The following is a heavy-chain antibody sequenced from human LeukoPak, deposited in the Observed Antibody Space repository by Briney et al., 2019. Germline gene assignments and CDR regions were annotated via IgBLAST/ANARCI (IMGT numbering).Heavy chain of an antibody. V-gene: IGHV3-21*01. CDR2: ISSSSSYI. CDR1: GFTFSSYC. Sequence: KTGGSLRLSCAASGFTFSSYCMNWVRQAPGKGLEWVASISSSSSYIYYADSVKGRFTISRDNAKNSLYLQMNSLRAEDTAVYYCARDFYPDYYDSSGFYYWGQGTLVTVSS. J-gene: IGHJ4*02. D-gene: IGHD3-22*01. CDR3: ARDFYPDYYDSSGFYY.